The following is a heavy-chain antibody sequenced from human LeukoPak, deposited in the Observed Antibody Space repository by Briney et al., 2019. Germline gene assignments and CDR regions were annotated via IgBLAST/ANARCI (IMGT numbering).Heavy chain of an antibody. D-gene: IGHD4-17*01. CDR2: IYYSGNT. CDR3: ARRRLGETTTANWFDP. Sequence: SETLSLTCTVSRGSISSSSYYWGWIRQPPGKGLEWIGSIYYSGNTYYNPSLKSRVTISVDTSKNQFSLKLSPVTAADTAVYYCARRRLGETTTANWFDPWGQGTLVTVSS. J-gene: IGHJ5*02. V-gene: IGHV4-39*01. CDR1: RGSISSSSYY.